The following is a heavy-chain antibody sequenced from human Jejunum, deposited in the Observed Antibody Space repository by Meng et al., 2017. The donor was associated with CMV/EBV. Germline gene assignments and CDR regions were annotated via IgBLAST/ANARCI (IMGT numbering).Heavy chain of an antibody. D-gene: IGHD3-10*01. CDR1: GYASTGYY. CDR3: ARDQRRGYWFDP. CDR2: INPNSGGT. V-gene: IGHV1-2*02. J-gene: IGHJ5*02. Sequence: ASGYASTGYYMHWVRQAPGQELEWMGWINPNSGGTNYAQKFQGRVTMTRDTSISTAYMELSRLRSDDTAVYYCARDQRRGYWFDPWGQGTLVTVSS.